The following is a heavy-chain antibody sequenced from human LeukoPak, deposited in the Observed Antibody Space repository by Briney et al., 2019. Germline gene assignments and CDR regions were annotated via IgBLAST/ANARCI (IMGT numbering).Heavy chain of an antibody. CDR2: ITGDCKYI. J-gene: IGHJ4*02. D-gene: IGHD3-16*01. CDR1: GFIFKTYA. Sequence: GGSLRLSCAASGFIFKTYAMTWVRQAPGKGLEWVSSITGDCKYITYADSVKGRFTISRDNAKNSLYLQVASLRGDDTATYYCAREGNDYYYDQWGQGTLVTVSP. V-gene: IGHV3-21*01. CDR3: AREGNDYYYDQ.